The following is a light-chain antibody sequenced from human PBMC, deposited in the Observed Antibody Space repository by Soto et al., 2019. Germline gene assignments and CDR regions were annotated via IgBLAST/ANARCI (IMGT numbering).Light chain of an antibody. J-gene: IGKJ1*01. V-gene: IGKV1-5*03. CDR2: KAS. CDR3: QQYNTYSQT. Sequence: IQMTQSPSALSASVGDRDTITCRASQTISNWLAWYQQKPGKAPKLLIYKASTLESGVPSRFSGSGSGTEFTLTIGSLQPEDFATYFCQQYNTYSQTFGQGTKVDIK. CDR1: QTISNW.